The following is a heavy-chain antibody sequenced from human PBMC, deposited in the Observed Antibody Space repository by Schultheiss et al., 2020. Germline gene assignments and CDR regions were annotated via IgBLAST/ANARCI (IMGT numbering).Heavy chain of an antibody. D-gene: IGHD3-3*01. V-gene: IGHV1-18*01. CDR1: GYTFTSYG. CDR3: ARDAPRPRYDFWCGYYTYDYYYYMDV. J-gene: IGHJ6*03. Sequence: ASVKVSCKASGYTFTSYGISWVRQAPGQGLEWMGWISAYNGNTNYAQKLQGRVTMTTDTSTSTAYMELRSLRSDDTAVYYCARDAPRPRYDFWCGYYTYDYYYYMDVWCKVTSVTVSS. CDR2: ISAYNGNT.